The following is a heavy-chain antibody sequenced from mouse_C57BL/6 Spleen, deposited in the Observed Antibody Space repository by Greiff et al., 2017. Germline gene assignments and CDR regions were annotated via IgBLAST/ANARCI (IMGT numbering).Heavy chain of an antibody. CDR3: ARRGYYYAMDY. J-gene: IGHJ4*01. V-gene: IGHV1-54*01. CDR2: INPGRGGT. Sequence: QVQLQQSGAELVRPGTSVKVSCKASGYAFTNYLIEWVKQRPGQGLEWIGVINPGRGGTNYNEKFKGKATLTADKSSSTAYMQLSSLTSEDSAVYFCARRGYYYAMDYWGQGTSVTVSS. CDR1: GYAFTNYL.